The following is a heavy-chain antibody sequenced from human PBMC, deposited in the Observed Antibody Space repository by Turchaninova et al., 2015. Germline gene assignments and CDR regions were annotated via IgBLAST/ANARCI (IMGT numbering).Heavy chain of an antibody. CDR2: IYWYDDK. D-gene: IGHD5-12*01. V-gene: IGHV2-5*01. Sequence: QITLKESGPTLVKPTQTLTLTCTLSGFSLSTSGVGVGWIRQPPGQALEWLARIYWYDDKRYNPSLKNSLTITKDTSKNQVVLTMTSTDPVDTATYYRAHRRYGYSFGWDYWGQGTPVTVSS. CDR1: GFSLSTSGVG. J-gene: IGHJ4*02. CDR3: AHRRYGYSFGWDY.